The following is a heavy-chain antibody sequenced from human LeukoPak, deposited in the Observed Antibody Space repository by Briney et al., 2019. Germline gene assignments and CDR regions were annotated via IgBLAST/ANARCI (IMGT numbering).Heavy chain of an antibody. D-gene: IGHD1-1*01. V-gene: IGHV3-23*01. Sequence: GGSLRLSCAASGFTFNKYAMSWVRQAPGKGLEWVSAIGENTADRKYADSVKGRFTISRDNSKNTLYLRMNSLRAEDTAIYYCGRDWKLDYWGQGNLVTVSS. CDR1: GFTFNKYA. CDR3: GRDWKLDY. CDR2: IGENTADR. J-gene: IGHJ4*02.